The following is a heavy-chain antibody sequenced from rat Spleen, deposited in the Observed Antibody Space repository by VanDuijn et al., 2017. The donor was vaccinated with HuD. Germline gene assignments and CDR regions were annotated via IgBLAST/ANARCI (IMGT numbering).Heavy chain of an antibody. Sequence: EVQLVESGGGLVQPGRSLKVSCAASGFTFSDYNMAWVRQAPKKGLEWVATIIYDGSSTYYRDSVKGRFTISRDNAKSILYLQMDSLRSEDTATYYCASLMYTPDYLGVMDVWGQGTSVTVSS. D-gene: IGHD1-6*01. CDR2: IIYDGSST. J-gene: IGHJ4*01. CDR1: GFTFSDYN. V-gene: IGHV5-7*01. CDR3: ASLMYTPDYLGVMDV.